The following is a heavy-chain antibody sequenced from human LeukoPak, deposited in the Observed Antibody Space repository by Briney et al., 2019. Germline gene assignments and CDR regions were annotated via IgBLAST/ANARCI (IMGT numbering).Heavy chain of an antibody. D-gene: IGHD2-15*01. CDR2: INSDGSTT. Sequence: GGSLRLSCAASGFTFNNYWMHWVRQAPGKGLVWVSRINSDGSTTTYAVSVKGRFTISRDNAENTLYLQMNSLRAEDTAVYYCSRTSRSGAYWRDFDYWGQGTLVTVSS. CDR1: GFTFNNYW. J-gene: IGHJ4*02. CDR3: SRTSRSGAYWRDFDY. V-gene: IGHV3-74*01.